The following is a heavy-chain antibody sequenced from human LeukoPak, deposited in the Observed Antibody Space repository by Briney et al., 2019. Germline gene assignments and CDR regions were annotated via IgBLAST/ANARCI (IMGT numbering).Heavy chain of an antibody. CDR3: ASCPTPYDYGDYGDAFDI. CDR2: ISSSGSTI. J-gene: IGHJ3*02. V-gene: IGHV3-11*01. CDR1: GFTFSDYY. Sequence: GGSLRLSCAASGFTFSDYYMSWIRQAPGKGLEWVSYISSSGSTIYYADSVKGRFTISRDNAKNSLYLQMNSLRAEDTAVYYCASCPTPYDYGDYGDAFDIWGQGTMVTVSS. D-gene: IGHD4-17*01.